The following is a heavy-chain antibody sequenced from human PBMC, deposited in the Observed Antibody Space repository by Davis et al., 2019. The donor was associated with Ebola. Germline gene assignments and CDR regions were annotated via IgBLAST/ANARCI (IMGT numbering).Heavy chain of an antibody. J-gene: IGHJ6*02. D-gene: IGHD4-23*01. CDR1: GGSISSYY. CDR3: ARRKYGGNPYYGMDL. CDR2: IYYSGST. Sequence: GSLRLSCTVSGGSISSYYWSWIRQPPGKGLEWIGYIYYSGSTNYNPSLKSRVTISVNTSKHQSSLNLSSVTTADTAVYYCARRKYGGNPYYGMDLWCQGTTVTVSS. V-gene: IGHV4-59*01.